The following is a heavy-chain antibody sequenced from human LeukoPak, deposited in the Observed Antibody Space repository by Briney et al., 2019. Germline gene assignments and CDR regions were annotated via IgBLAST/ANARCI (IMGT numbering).Heavy chain of an antibody. J-gene: IGHJ4*02. CDR2: ISYDGSNK. CDR3: AKGDSFDY. V-gene: IGHV3-30*18. Sequence: GGSLRLSCAASGFTFSSYGMHWVRQAPGKGLEWVAVISYDGSNKFYADSVKGRFTISRDNSKNTLYLQMNSLRAEDTAVYYCAKGDSFDYWGQGTLVTVSS. CDR1: GFTFSSYG.